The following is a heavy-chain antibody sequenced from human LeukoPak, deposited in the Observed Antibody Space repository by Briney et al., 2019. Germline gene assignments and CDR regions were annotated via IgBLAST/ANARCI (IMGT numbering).Heavy chain of an antibody. CDR1: GGSVSSGSYY. Sequence: SETLSLTCTVSGGSVSSGSYYWSWIRQPPGKGLEWIGYIYYSGSTNYNPSLKSRVTISVDTSKNQFSLKLSSVTAADTAVYYCARGPYYDFWGGYYPNNWFDPWGQGTLVTVSS. CDR2: IYYSGST. J-gene: IGHJ5*02. V-gene: IGHV4-61*01. D-gene: IGHD3-3*01. CDR3: ARGPYYDFWGGYYPNNWFDP.